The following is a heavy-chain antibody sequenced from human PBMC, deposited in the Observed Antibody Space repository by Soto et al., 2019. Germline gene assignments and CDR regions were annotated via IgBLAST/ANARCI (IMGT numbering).Heavy chain of an antibody. J-gene: IGHJ4*02. CDR3: ARLRDTSFDR. CDR2: ARNKVNSYTT. Sequence: PGGSLRLSCAASGFTFSDHYMDWARQAPGKGPEWVGRARNKVNSYTTAYAASVKGRFTISRDASKNSLYLQMNSLKAEDTAVYCCARLRDTSFDRWGQGTLVTVSS. CDR1: GFTFSDHY. V-gene: IGHV3-72*01.